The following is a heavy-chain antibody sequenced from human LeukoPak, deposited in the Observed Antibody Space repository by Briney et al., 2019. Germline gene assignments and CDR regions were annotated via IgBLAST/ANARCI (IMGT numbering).Heavy chain of an antibody. CDR3: AKHGGYRGPYWFDP. CDR2: ISYGGNT. Sequence: PSETLSLTCTVSGGSISGYYWSWIRQPPGKGLEWIGYISYGGNTDYNPSLKSRAAISVDTSKNQFSLMLSPVTAADTAFYYCAKHGGYRGPYWFDPWGQGILVTVSS. CDR1: GGSISGYY. D-gene: IGHD5-12*01. J-gene: IGHJ5*02. V-gene: IGHV4-59*01.